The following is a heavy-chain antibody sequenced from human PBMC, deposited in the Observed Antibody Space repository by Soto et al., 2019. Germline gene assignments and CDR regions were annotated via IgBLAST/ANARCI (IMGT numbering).Heavy chain of an antibody. J-gene: IGHJ4*02. D-gene: IGHD5-18*01. Sequence: QVQLVQSGAEVKKPGASVRVSCKASGYRFTTFYIHWVRQAPGQGLEWMGRMNVDTGGTTYAQKFPGRATMTRDTSTSTTYMEVTNVKSDDTAIYYCARDGNFVLRGYSFGFDFWGQGTRVTVSS. CDR2: MNVDTGGT. CDR3: ARDGNFVLRGYSFGFDF. CDR1: GYRFTTFY. V-gene: IGHV1-2*06.